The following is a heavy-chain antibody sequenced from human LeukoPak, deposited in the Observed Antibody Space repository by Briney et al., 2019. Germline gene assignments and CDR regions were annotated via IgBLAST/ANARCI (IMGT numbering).Heavy chain of an antibody. CDR2: INPKSGGT. Sequence: EASVTVSCTASGYTFTGYYIHWVRQAPGQGLEWMGWINPKSGGTNYAQKFQGRVIMTRDTSISTVYMEVSRLRCDDTAVYYCARDLYSTSCDYWGQGTLVTVSS. D-gene: IGHD2-2*01. CDR3: ARDLYSTSCDY. CDR1: GYTFTGYY. V-gene: IGHV1-2*02. J-gene: IGHJ4*02.